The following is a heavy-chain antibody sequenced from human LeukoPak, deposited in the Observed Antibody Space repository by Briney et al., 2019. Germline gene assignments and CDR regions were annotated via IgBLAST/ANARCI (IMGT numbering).Heavy chain of an antibody. CDR3: ARGYDSSGYYWGNYYYGMDV. V-gene: IGHV6-1*01. CDR1: GDSVSSNSAA. J-gene: IGHJ6*02. CDR2: TYYRSKWYN. D-gene: IGHD3-22*01. Sequence: SQTLSLTCAISGDSVSSNSAAWNWIRQSPSRGLEWLGRTYYRSKWYNDYAVSVKSQKTNNPDTSKNQFSLQLNSVTPEDTAVYYCARGYDSSGYYWGNYYYGMDVWGQGTTVTVSS.